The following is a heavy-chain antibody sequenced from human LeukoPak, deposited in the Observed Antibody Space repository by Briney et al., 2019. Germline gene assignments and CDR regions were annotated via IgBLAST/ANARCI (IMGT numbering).Heavy chain of an antibody. CDR2: MNPNSGNT. CDR3: ARPSGVAGTATPIGY. V-gene: IGHV1-8*02. J-gene: IGHJ4*02. D-gene: IGHD6-19*01. Sequence: ASVKVSCKASGYTFTSYGISWVRQAPGQGLEWMGWMNPNSGNTGYAQKFQDRVTMTRNTSRSTAYMELSSLRSEDTAVYYCARPSGVAGTATPIGYWGQGTLVTVSS. CDR1: GYTFTSYG.